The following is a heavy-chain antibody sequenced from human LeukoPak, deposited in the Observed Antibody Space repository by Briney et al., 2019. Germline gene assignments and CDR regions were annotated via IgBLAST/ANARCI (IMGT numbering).Heavy chain of an antibody. V-gene: IGHV1-46*01. CDR3: ARVPLVGSSGFYFDY. CDR2: INPTSGST. J-gene: IGHJ4*02. CDR1: GYTFTIYY. Sequence: ASVTVSCKASGYTFTIYYIHWVRQAPGQGLEWMGIINPTSGSTSYAQKFQGRVTMTRDTSTSTVYMELSSLRSEDTAVYYCARVPLVGSSGFYFDYWGQGTLVTVSS. D-gene: IGHD6-19*01.